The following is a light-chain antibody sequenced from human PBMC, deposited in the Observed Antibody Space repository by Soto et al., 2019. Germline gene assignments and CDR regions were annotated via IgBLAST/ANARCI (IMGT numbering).Light chain of an antibody. Sequence: QAVVTQPPSASGTPGQRVTIFCSGSSSNIGTNTVSWYQQLPGTAPRLLLFSNSQRPSGVPARFSGSKSGTSASLAISGLQSEDEADYYCAAWDDSLSGFWVFGGGTKLTVL. CDR3: AAWDDSLSGFWV. V-gene: IGLV1-44*01. J-gene: IGLJ3*02. CDR1: SSNIGTNT. CDR2: SNS.